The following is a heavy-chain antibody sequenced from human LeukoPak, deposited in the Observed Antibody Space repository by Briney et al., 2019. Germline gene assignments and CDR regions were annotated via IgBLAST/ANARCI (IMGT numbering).Heavy chain of an antibody. D-gene: IGHD3-10*01. V-gene: IGHV1-8*01. CDR1: GYTFTSYD. CDR3: ARGPGEIIYYYYYMDV. CDR2: MNPNSGNT. Sequence: ASVKVSCKASGYTFTSYDINWVRQATGQGLEWMGWMNPNSGNTGYAQKFQGRVTMTRNTSISTAYMELSSLRSEDTAVYYCARGPGEIIYYYYYMDVWGKGPRSPSP. J-gene: IGHJ6*03.